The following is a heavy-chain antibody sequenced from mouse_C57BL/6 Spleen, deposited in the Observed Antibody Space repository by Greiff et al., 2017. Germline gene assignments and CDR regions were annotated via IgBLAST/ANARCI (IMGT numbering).Heavy chain of an antibody. CDR3: ARQYGYDGYYAMDY. D-gene: IGHD2-2*01. V-gene: IGHV5-6*01. J-gene: IGHJ4*01. CDR1: GFTFSSYG. CDR2: ISSGGSYT. Sequence: EVKLVESGGDLVKPGGSLKLSCAASGFTFSSYGMSWVRQTPDKRLEWVATISSGGSYTYYPDSVKGRFTISRDNATNTLYLQMSSLKSEDTAMYYCARQYGYDGYYAMDYWGQGTSVTVSS.